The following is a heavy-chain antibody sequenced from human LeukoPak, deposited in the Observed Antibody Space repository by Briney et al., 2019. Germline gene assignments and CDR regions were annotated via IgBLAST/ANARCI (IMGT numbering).Heavy chain of an antibody. CDR3: ARDLDYYVWGSYRNGAFDI. V-gene: IGHV3-7*01. CDR2: IKRDGSEK. CDR1: GFTFSSYW. D-gene: IGHD3-16*02. Sequence: GGSLRLSCAVSGFTFSSYWMTWVRRAPGKGLEWVANIKRDGSEKYYVDSVKGRFTISRDNAKNSLYLQMDSLRAEDTAVYYCARDLDYYVWGSYRNGAFDIWGQGTMVTVSS. J-gene: IGHJ3*02.